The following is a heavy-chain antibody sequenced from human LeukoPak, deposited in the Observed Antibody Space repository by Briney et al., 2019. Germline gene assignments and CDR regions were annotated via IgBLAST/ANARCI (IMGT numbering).Heavy chain of an antibody. J-gene: IGHJ3*02. CDR2: IVVGSGNT. CDR3: AAVGYDFWSGYPAWDAFDI. D-gene: IGHD3-3*01. Sequence: TSVKVSCKASGFTFTSSAMQWVRQARGQRLEWIGWIVVGSGNTNYAQKFQERVTITRDMSTSTAYMELSSLRSEDTAVYYCAAVGYDFWSGYPAWDAFDIWGRGTMVTVSS. V-gene: IGHV1-58*02. CDR1: GFTFTSSA.